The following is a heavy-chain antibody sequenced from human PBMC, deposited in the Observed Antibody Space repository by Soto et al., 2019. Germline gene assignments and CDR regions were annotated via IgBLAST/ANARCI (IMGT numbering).Heavy chain of an antibody. J-gene: IGHJ6*02. CDR2: IYHTGAT. CDR1: GVSITTSDYS. D-gene: IGHD3-3*01. V-gene: IGHV4-30-2*01. CDR3: VRERTIFGVAPGGGVDV. Sequence: PSETLSLTCAVSGVSITTSDYSWSWIRQPPGRGLEWIGYIYHTGATHYIPSLKSRLTMSLDKSKNHFSLDRSSVTAADTALYYCVRERTIFGVAPGGGVDVWGQGTTVTVS.